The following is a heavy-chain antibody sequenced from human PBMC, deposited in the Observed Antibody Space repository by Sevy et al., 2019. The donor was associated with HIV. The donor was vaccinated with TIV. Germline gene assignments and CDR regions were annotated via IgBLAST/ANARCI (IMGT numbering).Heavy chain of an antibody. J-gene: IGHJ4*02. D-gene: IGHD2-8*01. CDR1: GFTFSKYS. CDR2: LSFGCGEI. CDR3: AREGCTKPHDY. Sequence: GGSLRLSCAASGFTFSKYSMSWDRQPPGKGLEWVSTLSFGCGEINYADSVKGRFTISTDNSKSSVYLQMNNLRPEDTAVYYCAREGCTKPHDYWGQGTLVTVSS. V-gene: IGHV3-23*01.